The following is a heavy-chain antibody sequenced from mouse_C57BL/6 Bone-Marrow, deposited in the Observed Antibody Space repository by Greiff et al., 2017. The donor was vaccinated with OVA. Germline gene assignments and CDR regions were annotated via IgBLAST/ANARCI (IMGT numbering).Heavy chain of an antibody. CDR1: GYTFPGYW. V-gene: IGHV1-9*01. CDR3: ARRRGYYYGPYWYFDV. Sequence: VQLQQSGAELMKPGASVKLSCQATGYTFPGYWIEWVKPRPGHGLAWIGEILPGSGSSNYNEKFKGKATSTADTSSNTAYMQLSSLTTEDSAIYYCARRRGYYYGPYWYFDVWGTGTTVTVSS. D-gene: IGHD1-1*01. J-gene: IGHJ1*03. CDR2: ILPGSGSS.